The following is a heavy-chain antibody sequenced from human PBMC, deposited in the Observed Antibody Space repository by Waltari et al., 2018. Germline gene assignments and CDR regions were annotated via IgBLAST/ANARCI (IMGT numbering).Heavy chain of an antibody. D-gene: IGHD6-19*01. Sequence: QLQLQESGPGLVKPSETLSLTCTVSGGSISSSSYYWGWIRPPPGKGLEWIGGIDYSGSTADNPSPKSRVTISVDTSKNQFSLKLSSGTAADTAVYDCARLGYSSGTGEDYWGQGTLVTVSS. V-gene: IGHV4-39*01. CDR1: GGSISSSSYY. J-gene: IGHJ4*02. CDR2: IDYSGST. CDR3: ARLGYSSGTGEDY.